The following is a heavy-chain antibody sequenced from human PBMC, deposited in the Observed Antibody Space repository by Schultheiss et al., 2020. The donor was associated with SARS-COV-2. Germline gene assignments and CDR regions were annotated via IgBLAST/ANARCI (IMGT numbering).Heavy chain of an antibody. CDR1: GFTFSSYS. Sequence: GGSLRLSCAASGFTFSSYSMHWVRQAPGKGLEWVAVISYDGSNKYYADSVKGRFTISRDNSKNTLYLQMNSLRAEDTAVYYCARYTALAARLDWYFDLWGRGTLVTVSS. CDR2: ISYDGSNK. CDR3: ARYTALAARLDWYFDL. J-gene: IGHJ2*01. D-gene: IGHD6-6*01. V-gene: IGHV3-30*03.